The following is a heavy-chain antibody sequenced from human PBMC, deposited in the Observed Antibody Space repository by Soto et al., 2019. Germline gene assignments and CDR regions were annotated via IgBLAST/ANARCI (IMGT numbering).Heavy chain of an antibody. D-gene: IGHD2-15*01. J-gene: IGHJ4*02. Sequence: QVQLVQSGAEEKKSGASVKVSCKASGYTFISYAMHWVRQAPGQSLEWMGWINPGNGDTKYSQTLQGRVTLTRDTSANTAYMELTSLNSADTALYYCAAGGGGSRYWGQGTLVTVSS. V-gene: IGHV1-3*05. CDR2: INPGNGDT. CDR1: GYTFISYA. CDR3: AAGGGGSRY.